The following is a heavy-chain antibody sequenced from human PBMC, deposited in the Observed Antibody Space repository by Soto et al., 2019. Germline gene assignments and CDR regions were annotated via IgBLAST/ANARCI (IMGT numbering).Heavy chain of an antibody. CDR3: ARGRWSYYGMDV. J-gene: IGHJ6*02. Sequence: LSLTCTVSGGSISSGGYYWSWIRQHPGKGLEWIGYIYYSGSTYYNPSLKSRVTISVDTSKNQFSLKLSSVTAADTAVHYCARGRWSYYGMDVWGQGTTVTVSS. V-gene: IGHV4-31*03. D-gene: IGHD2-8*01. CDR1: GGSISSGGYY. CDR2: IYYSGST.